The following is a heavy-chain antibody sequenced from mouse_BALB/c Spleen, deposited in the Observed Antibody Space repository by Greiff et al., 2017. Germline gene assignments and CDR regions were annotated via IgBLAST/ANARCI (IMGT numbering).Heavy chain of an antibody. V-gene: IGHV5-6*01. CDR1: GFTFSSYG. CDR2: ISSGGSYT. Sequence: EVHLVESGGDLVKPGGSLKLSCAASGFTFSSYGMSWVRQTPDKRLEWVATISSGGSYTYYPDSVKGRFTISRDNAKNTLYLQMSSLKSEDTAMYYCARRDGNYPYYAMDYWGQGTAVTVSS. CDR3: ARRDGNYPYYAMDY. J-gene: IGHJ4*01. D-gene: IGHD2-1*01.